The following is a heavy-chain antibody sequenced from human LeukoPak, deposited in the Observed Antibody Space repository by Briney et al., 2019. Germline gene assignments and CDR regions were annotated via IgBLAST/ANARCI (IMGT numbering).Heavy chain of an antibody. CDR2: INPSGGST. V-gene: IGHV1-46*01. J-gene: IGHJ4*02. D-gene: IGHD2-15*01. CDR1: GYTFTSYY. CDR3: AKTLFDCSGGSCYEAYFDD. Sequence: ASVKVSCKASGYTFTSYYMHWVRQAPGQGLEWMGIINPSGGSTSYAQKFQGRVTMTRDTSTSTVYMELSSLRSEDTAVYYCAKTLFDCSGGSCYEAYFDDWGQGTLVTASS.